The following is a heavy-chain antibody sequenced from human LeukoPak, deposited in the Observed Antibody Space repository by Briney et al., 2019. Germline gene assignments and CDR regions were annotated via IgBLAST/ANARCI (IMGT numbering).Heavy chain of an antibody. CDR3: AREVVPAAMEDYYYYMDV. J-gene: IGHJ6*03. D-gene: IGHD2-2*01. CDR2: ISAYNGNT. CDR1: GYTFTSYG. Sequence: GASVKVSCKASGYTFTSYGISWVRQAPGQGLEWMGWISAYNGNTNYAQKLQGRVTMTTDTSTSTAYMELRSLRSDDTAVYYCAREVVPAAMEDYYYYMDVRGKGTTVTVSS. V-gene: IGHV1-18*01.